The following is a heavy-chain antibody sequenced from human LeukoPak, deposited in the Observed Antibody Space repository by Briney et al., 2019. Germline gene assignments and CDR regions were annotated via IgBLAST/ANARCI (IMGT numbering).Heavy chain of an antibody. V-gene: IGHV4-34*01. CDR2: INHSGDT. Sequence: SETLSLTCAVYGGSFSDHYWTWIRQPPGKGLEWIGEINHSGDTNYSASLKSRLIISVDTSKNQFSLKLNSVTAADTAVYYCARYCTIPASYVFDIWGQGTMVTVSS. CDR3: ARYCTIPASYVFDI. J-gene: IGHJ3*02. D-gene: IGHD2-8*01. CDR1: GGSFSDHY.